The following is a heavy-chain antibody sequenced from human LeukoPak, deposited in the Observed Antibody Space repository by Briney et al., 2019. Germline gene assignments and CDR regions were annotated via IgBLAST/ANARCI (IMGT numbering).Heavy chain of an antibody. D-gene: IGHD2-15*01. Sequence: GGSLRLSCAASGFTFSRYTMNWVRQAPGKGLEWVSYISSSGNTKYYADSVRGRFTISRDNAKNSLYLQMNSLRAEDTAVYYCAREGGGLDYWGQGTLVTVSS. CDR2: ISSSGNTK. CDR3: AREGGGLDY. CDR1: GFTFSRYT. J-gene: IGHJ4*02. V-gene: IGHV3-48*04.